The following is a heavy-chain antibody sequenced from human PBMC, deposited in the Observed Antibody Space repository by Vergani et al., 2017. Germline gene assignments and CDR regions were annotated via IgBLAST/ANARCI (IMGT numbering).Heavy chain of an antibody. CDR3: ARHLAYCGGDCYPYYYGMDV. CDR2: IYYSGST. CDR1: GGSISSSSYY. J-gene: IGHJ6*02. Sequence: QLQLQESGAGVVKPSGTLSLTCTVSGGSISSSSYYWGWIRQPAGKGLEWIGSIYYSGSTYYNPSLKGRVTISVDTSKNQFSLKLSSVTAVDTAVYYCARHLAYCGGDCYPYYYGMDVWGQGP. V-gene: IGHV4-39*01. D-gene: IGHD2-21*02.